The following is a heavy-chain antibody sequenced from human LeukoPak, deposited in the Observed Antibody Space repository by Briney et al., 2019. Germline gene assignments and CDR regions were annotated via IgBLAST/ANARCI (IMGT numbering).Heavy chain of an antibody. J-gene: IGHJ4*02. CDR1: GYTFTGYY. V-gene: IGHV1-2*06. D-gene: IGHD6-19*01. Sequence: GASVKVSCKASGYTFTGYYMHWVRQAPGQGLEWMGRINPNSGGTNYAQKFQGRVTMTRDTSISTAYMELSRLRSDDTAVYYCARGSPRIAVAGSDCWGQGTLVTVSS. CDR3: ARGSPRIAVAGSDC. CDR2: INPNSGGT.